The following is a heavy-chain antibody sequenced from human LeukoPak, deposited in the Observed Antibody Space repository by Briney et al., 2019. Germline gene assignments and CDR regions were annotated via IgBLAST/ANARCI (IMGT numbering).Heavy chain of an antibody. J-gene: IGHJ6*02. V-gene: IGHV3-23*01. CDR3: AKSQGSSGWYNYYYGMDV. CDR1: GFTFSSYA. D-gene: IGHD6-19*01. CDR2: ISGSGGST. Sequence: PGGSLRLSCAASGFTFSSYAMSWVRQAPGKGLEWVSAISGSGGSTYYADSVKGRFTIPRDNSKNTLYLQMNSLRAEDTAVYYCAKSQGSSGWYNYYYGMDVWGQGTTVTVSS.